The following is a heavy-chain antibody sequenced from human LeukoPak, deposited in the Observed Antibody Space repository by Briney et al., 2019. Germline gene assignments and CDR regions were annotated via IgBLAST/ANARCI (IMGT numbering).Heavy chain of an antibody. J-gene: IGHJ6*02. CDR2: ISYDGSNK. CDR1: GFTFSSYS. CDR3: ARVLIPYSGSYFSSFGMDV. V-gene: IGHV3-30*03. D-gene: IGHD1-26*01. Sequence: PGGSLRLSCAASGFTFSSYSMNWARQAPGKGLEWVAVISYDGSNKYYADSVKGRFTISRDNSKNTLYLQMNSLRAEDTAVYYCARVLIPYSGSYFSSFGMDVWGQGTTVTVSS.